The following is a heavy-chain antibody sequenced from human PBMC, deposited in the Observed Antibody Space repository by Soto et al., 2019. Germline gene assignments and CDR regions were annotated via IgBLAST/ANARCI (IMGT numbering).Heavy chain of an antibody. J-gene: IGHJ3*02. D-gene: IGHD2-15*01. Sequence: GGSLRLSCAASGFTFSSYAMSWVRQAPGKGLEWVSAIRGSGGSTYYADSVKGRFTISRDNSKNTLYLQMNSLRAEDTAVYYCAKDSNVVVVAASRKTDAFDIWGQGTMVTVSS. CDR2: IRGSGGST. CDR3: AKDSNVVVVAASRKTDAFDI. V-gene: IGHV3-23*01. CDR1: GFTFSSYA.